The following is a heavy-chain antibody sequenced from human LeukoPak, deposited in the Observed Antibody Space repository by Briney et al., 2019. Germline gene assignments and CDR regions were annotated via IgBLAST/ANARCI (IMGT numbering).Heavy chain of an antibody. CDR2: ISVYNGNT. Sequence: ASVKVSCKASGYTFTSYGISWVRQAPGQGLEWMGWISVYNGNTNYAQKFQGRVTMTTDTSTSTAYMELRSLRSDDTAVYCCARESGGSSGWGFYYYYYYMDVWGKGTTVTVSS. CDR3: ARESGGSSGWGFYYYYYYMDV. V-gene: IGHV1-18*01. J-gene: IGHJ6*03. CDR1: GYTFTSYG. D-gene: IGHD6-19*01.